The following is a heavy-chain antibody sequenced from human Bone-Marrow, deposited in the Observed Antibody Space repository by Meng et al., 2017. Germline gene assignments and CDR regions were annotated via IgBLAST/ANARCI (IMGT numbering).Heavy chain of an antibody. CDR1: GGSVSSGSYY. Sequence: GSLRLSCTVSGGSVSSGSYYWSWIRQPPGKGLEWIGYIYYSGSTNYNPSLKSRVTISVDTSKNQFSLKLSFVTAADTAVYYCARGIYDGSQWLVPDAFDIWGQGTMVTVSS. CDR2: IYYSGST. J-gene: IGHJ3*02. CDR3: ARGIYDGSQWLVPDAFDI. V-gene: IGHV4-61*01. D-gene: IGHD6-19*01.